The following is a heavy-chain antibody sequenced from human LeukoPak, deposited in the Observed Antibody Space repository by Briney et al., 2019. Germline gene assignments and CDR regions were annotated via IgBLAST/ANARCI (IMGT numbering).Heavy chain of an antibody. Sequence: GGSLRLSCAASGFTVSSNYMSWVRQAPGKGLELVSVIYSGGSTFYPDSVKGRFTISRDNSKNTLYLQMSSLRADDTAVYYCARGGRLDDAFDIWGQGTMVTVSS. V-gene: IGHV3-53*01. J-gene: IGHJ3*02. CDR3: ARGGRLDDAFDI. CDR2: IYSGGST. CDR1: GFTVSSNY.